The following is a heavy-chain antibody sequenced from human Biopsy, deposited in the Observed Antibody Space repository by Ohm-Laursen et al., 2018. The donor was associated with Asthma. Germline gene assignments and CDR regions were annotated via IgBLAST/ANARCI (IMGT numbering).Heavy chain of an antibody. V-gene: IGHV3-30*18. CDR1: GFTFSHYN. Sequence: SSLRLSCTASGFTFSHYNMNWVRQAPGKGLDWVAVISFDGSNKNYTDSVKGRFTISRDNSRNTLHLQMNSLRAEDTAVYYCAKDVFPGWELRRGPDYWDQGTLVTVSS. CDR2: ISFDGSNK. D-gene: IGHD1-26*01. J-gene: IGHJ4*02. CDR3: AKDVFPGWELRRGPDY.